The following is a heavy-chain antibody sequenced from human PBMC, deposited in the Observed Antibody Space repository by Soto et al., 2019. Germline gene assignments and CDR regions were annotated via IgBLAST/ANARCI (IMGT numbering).Heavy chain of an antibody. CDR2: IYYSGST. V-gene: IGHV4-59*01. Sequence: SETLSLTCTVSGGSISTYYWSWIRQTPGKGLEWIGEIYYSGSTNYNPSLKSRVTISVDTSKNQFSLKLSSVTAADTAVYYCAREIRGVIGDYYYYYGMDVWGQGTTVTVSS. CDR1: GGSISTYY. J-gene: IGHJ6*02. D-gene: IGHD3-10*01. CDR3: AREIRGVIGDYYYYYGMDV.